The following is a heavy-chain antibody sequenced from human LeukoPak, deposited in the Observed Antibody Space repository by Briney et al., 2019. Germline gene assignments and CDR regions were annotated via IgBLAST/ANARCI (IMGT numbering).Heavy chain of an antibody. D-gene: IGHD4-23*01. CDR2: ISGSGGST. CDR3: AKKGYGGKSGGAYFDH. J-gene: IGHJ4*02. V-gene: IGHV3-23*01. CDR1: GFTFSSYA. Sequence: PGGSLRLSCAASGFTFSSYAMSWVRQAPGKGLEWVSAISGSGGSTYYADSVKGRLTISRDNSKNTLYLQMNSLRAEDTAVYYCAKKGYGGKSGGAYFDHWGQGILITVSS.